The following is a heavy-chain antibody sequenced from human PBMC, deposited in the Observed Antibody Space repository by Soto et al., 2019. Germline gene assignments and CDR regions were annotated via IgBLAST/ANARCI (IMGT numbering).Heavy chain of an antibody. J-gene: IGHJ4*02. V-gene: IGHV4-30-2*01. CDR2: IYLSGST. D-gene: IGHD1-1*01. CDR1: GGSISSPGYS. Sequence: SESLSLTCAVSGGSISSPGYSWNWIRQPPGKGLEWFGQIYLSGSTYYNSSAKSRVTISVDKSKNQCSLKLNSVTAADTSVYYCARGRLLDPFEYWGQGTRVTVSS. CDR3: ARGRLLDPFEY.